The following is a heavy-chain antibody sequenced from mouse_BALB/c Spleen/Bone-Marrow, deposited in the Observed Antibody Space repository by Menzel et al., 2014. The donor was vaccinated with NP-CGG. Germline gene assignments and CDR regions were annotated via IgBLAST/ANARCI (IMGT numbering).Heavy chain of an antibody. CDR2: IDPSTGYT. CDR3: ARGGIYDSYSY. D-gene: IGHD2-3*01. Sequence: VQLQQSGAELAKPRASVKMSCKASGYTFTNYWMHWVKQRPGQGLEWIGYIDPSTGYTEYNQKFKDKTTLTADKSSSTAYMQLSSLTSEDSAVYYCARGGIYDSYSYWGQGTLVTVSA. J-gene: IGHJ3*01. CDR1: GYTFTNYW. V-gene: IGHV1-7*01.